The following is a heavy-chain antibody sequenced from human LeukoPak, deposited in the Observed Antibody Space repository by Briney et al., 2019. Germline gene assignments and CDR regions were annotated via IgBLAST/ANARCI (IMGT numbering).Heavy chain of an antibody. V-gene: IGHV4-59*08. J-gene: IGHJ2*01. Sequence: SETLSLTCTVSGGSISSYYWSWIRQPPGEGLEWIGYIYYSGSTNYNPSLKSRVTISVDTSKNQFSLKLSSVTAADTAVYYCARRISFRYFDLWGRGTLVTVSS. CDR2: IYYSGST. CDR3: ARRISFRYFDL. D-gene: IGHD2-15*01. CDR1: GGSISSYY.